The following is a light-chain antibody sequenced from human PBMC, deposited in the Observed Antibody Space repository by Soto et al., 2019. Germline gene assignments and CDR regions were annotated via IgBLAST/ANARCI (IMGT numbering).Light chain of an antibody. CDR1: SSNIGRNT. CDR3: AAWDDSLNGMV. V-gene: IGLV1-44*01. J-gene: IGLJ2*01. CDR2: SDN. Sequence: QSVLTQPPSASGTPGQRVTISCSGSSSNIGRNTVNWYQQLPGTAPKLPIYSDNQLPSGVPDRFSVSKSGTSVSLAISGLQSDDEADYYCAAWDDSLNGMVFGGGTKVTVL.